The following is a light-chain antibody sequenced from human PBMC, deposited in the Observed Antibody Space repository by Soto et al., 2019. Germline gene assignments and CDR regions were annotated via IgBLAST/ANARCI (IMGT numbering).Light chain of an antibody. J-gene: IGKJ1*01. Sequence: MQMPQHHSTLSASVGDRVTITCRASQSISSWLAWYQQKPGKAPKLLIYDASSLESGVPSRFSGSGSGTEFTLTISSLQPDDFATYYCQQYNSYSTCGQGPKVAIK. CDR1: QSISSW. V-gene: IGKV1-5*01. CDR2: DAS. CDR3: QQYNSYST.